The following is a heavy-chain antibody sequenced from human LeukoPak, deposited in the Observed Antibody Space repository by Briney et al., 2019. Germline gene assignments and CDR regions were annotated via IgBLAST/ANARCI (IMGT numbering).Heavy chain of an antibody. CDR3: ARDTGLGRYYDSSGYYPAGRWFDP. Sequence: ASVKVSCKASGYTITSFAIHWVRQAPGQRLEWMGWINAGNGNTKYSQKFQGRVTITRDTSASTANMELSSLRSEDTAVYYCARDTGLGRYYDSSGYYPAGRWFDPWGLGTLVTVSS. CDR2: INAGNGNT. D-gene: IGHD3-22*01. V-gene: IGHV1-3*01. CDR1: GYTITSFA. J-gene: IGHJ5*02.